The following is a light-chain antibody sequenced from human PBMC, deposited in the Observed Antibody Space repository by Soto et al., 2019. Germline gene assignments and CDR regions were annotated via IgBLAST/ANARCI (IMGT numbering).Light chain of an antibody. CDR2: KDS. CDR1: RSNIGSHY. V-gene: IGLV1-47*01. Sequence: QSGVTQPPSASGAPGQWVTISCSGSRSNIGSHYISWYQHLPGTAPKLLIYKDSQRPSGVPDRFSGSKSGTSASLAIGGLRSEDEGSYYCATWDDSLGRRVLFGGGTKLTVL. J-gene: IGLJ3*02. CDR3: ATWDDSLGRRVL.